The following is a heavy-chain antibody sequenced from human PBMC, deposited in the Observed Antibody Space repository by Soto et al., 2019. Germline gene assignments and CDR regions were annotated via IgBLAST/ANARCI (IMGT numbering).Heavy chain of an antibody. V-gene: IGHV3-21*01. CDR2: ISSSSSYI. CDR1: GFTCSSYS. J-gene: IGHJ6*02. CDR3: ARDRYYDFWSGYGVYYYYGMDV. D-gene: IGHD3-3*01. Sequence: GALRLSCAASGFTCSSYSMNWVRQAPGKGLEWVSSISSSSSYIYYADSVKGRFTISRDNAKNSLYLQMNSLRAEDTAVYYCARDRYYDFWSGYGVYYYYGMDVWGQGTTVTVSS.